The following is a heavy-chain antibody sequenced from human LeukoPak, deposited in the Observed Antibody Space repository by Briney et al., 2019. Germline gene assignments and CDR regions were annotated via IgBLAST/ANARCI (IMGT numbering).Heavy chain of an antibody. V-gene: IGHV1-24*01. Sequence: ASVKVSCKVSGYTLTELSMHWVRQAPGKGLEWMGGFDPEDGETIYAQKFQGRVIMTRDMSTSTVYMELSSLRSEDTAVYYCAREAVTIFGVVRTQTTKLPHRFDPWGQGTLVTVSS. J-gene: IGHJ5*02. CDR2: FDPEDGET. CDR3: AREAVTIFGVVRTQTTKLPHRFDP. D-gene: IGHD3-3*01. CDR1: GYTLTELS.